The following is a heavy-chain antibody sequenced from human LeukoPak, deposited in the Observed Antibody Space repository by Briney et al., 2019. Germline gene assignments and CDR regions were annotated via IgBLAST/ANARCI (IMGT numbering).Heavy chain of an antibody. V-gene: IGHV1-2*02. D-gene: IGHD3-10*01. CDR3: ARARRYYYGSGSCYYYYMDV. J-gene: IGHJ6*03. Sequence: GASVKVSCKASGYTFTGYYMHWVRQAPGHGLEWMGWINPNSGGTNYAQKFQGRVTMTRDTSISTAYMELSRLRSDDTAVYYCARARRYYYGSGSCYYYYMDVWGKGTTVTVSS. CDR2: INPNSGGT. CDR1: GYTFTGYY.